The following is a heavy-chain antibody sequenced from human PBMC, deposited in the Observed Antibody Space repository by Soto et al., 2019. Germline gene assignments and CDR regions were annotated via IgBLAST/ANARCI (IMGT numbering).Heavy chain of an antibody. CDR3: ATVGTGRYNWFDP. V-gene: IGHV3-74*01. J-gene: IGHJ5*02. CDR2: INRDGTAT. CDR1: GFTFTGNW. Sequence: EVQLVESVGGLVQPGGSLRLSCAASGFTFTGNWMHWVRQGPGKRLVWVARINRDGTATTYADSVTGRFTTSSDNSKNTLYLQMNSLGAADPAVYYCATVGTGRYNWFDPCGQVTMVTVSS. D-gene: IGHD7-27*01.